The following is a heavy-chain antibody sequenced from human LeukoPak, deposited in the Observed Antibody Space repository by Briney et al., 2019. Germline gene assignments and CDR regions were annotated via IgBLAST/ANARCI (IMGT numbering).Heavy chain of an antibody. V-gene: IGHV4-34*01. CDR3: ARVDKAKSAFDP. J-gene: IGHJ5*02. CDR1: GGSFSTYY. CDR2: INPSGTT. Sequence: SETLSLTCAVYGGSFSTYYWNWIRQPPGKGLEWIGQINPSGTTNYTPSLKSRVTMSVDTSKKQVSLKLSSVTDADTAVYYCARVDKAKSAFDPWGQGTLVTVSS. D-gene: IGHD5-18*01.